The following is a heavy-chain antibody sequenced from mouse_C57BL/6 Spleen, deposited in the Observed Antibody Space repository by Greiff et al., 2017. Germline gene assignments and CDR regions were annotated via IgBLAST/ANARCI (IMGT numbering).Heavy chain of an antibody. V-gene: IGHV2-4*01. CDR3: ASHRSSGRGSYAMDY. CDR1: GFSLTSYG. Sequence: QVQLKESGPGLVQPSQSLSITCTVSGFSLTSYGVNWVRQPPGKGLEWLGVIWSGGSTDYNAAFISRLSISKDNSKSQVFFKMNSLQADDTAIYYWASHRSSGRGSYAMDYWGQGTSVTVSS. D-gene: IGHD3-1*01. J-gene: IGHJ4*01. CDR2: IWSGGST.